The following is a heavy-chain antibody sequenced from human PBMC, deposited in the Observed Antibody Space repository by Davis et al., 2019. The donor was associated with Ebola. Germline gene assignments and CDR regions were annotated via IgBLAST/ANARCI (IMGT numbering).Heavy chain of an antibody. CDR2: INGDGSNT. V-gene: IGHV3-74*01. D-gene: IGHD2/OR15-2a*01. CDR3: TTAFEY. CDR1: GFTFTNYW. Sequence: GESLKISCAASGFTFTNYWMHWVRQVPGKGLVWVSGINGDGSNTFYADSVKGRLTISRDNAMNMVYLQMNSLRAEDTAVYYCTTAFEYWGQGTLVTVPS. J-gene: IGHJ4*02.